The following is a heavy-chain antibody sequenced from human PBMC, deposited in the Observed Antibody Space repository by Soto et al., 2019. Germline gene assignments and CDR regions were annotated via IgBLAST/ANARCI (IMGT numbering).Heavy chain of an antibody. Sequence: GGSLRLSCVASGFTFSSYAMTWVRQAPGKGLEWVSAITGSGGDTFHADSVKGRLTISRDNSRNTLYLQMDSLRAEDTALYYCAKGSATSTPYYFDYWGQGTLVTVSS. CDR3: AKGSATSTPYYFDY. V-gene: IGHV3-23*01. CDR2: ITGSGGDT. J-gene: IGHJ4*02. D-gene: IGHD4-4*01. CDR1: GFTFSSYA.